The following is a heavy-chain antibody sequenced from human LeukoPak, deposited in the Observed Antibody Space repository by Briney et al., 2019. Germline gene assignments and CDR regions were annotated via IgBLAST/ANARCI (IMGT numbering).Heavy chain of an antibody. CDR3: ARGFASIVVPAPTFDY. D-gene: IGHD2-2*01. CDR2: IYYSGST. CDR1: GGSISSGGYY. V-gene: IGHV4-31*03. J-gene: IGHJ4*02. Sequence: SETLSLTCTVSGGSISSGGYYWSWIRQHPGKGLEWIGYIYYSGSTYYNPSLKSRVTISVDTSKNQFSLKLSSVTAAGTAVYYCARGFASIVVPAPTFDYWGQGTLVTVSS.